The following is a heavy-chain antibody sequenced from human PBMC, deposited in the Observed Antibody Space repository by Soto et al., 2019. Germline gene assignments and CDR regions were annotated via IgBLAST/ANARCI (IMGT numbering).Heavy chain of an antibody. CDR1: GCTFSSYA. CDR3: ARTDPYYYDSSGYSRFDY. J-gene: IGHJ4*02. Sequence: SVKVSCKSSGCTFSSYAISWVRQPPGQGLEWMGGTIPIFGTANDAQKFQGRVTITADESTSTAYMELSSLRSEDTAVYYCARTDPYYYDSSGYSRFDYWGQGTLVTVSS. V-gene: IGHV1-69*13. CDR2: TIPIFGTA. D-gene: IGHD3-22*01.